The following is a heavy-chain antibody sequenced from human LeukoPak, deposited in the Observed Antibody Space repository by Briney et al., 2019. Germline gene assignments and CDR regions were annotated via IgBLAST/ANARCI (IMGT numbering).Heavy chain of an antibody. CDR3: ARRGYDVYYYYYMDV. D-gene: IGHD5-12*01. CDR2: INWSGGST. J-gene: IGHJ6*03. Sequence: GGSLRLSCAASGFTFTSYWMSWVRQAPGKGLEWVSGINWSGGSTGYADSVKGRFTISRDNAKNSLYLQMNSLRAEDTALYYCARRGYDVYYYYYMDVWGKGTTVTVSS. CDR1: GFTFTSYW. V-gene: IGHV3-20*04.